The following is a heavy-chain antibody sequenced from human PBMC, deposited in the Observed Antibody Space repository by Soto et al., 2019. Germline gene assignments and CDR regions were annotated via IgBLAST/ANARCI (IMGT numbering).Heavy chain of an antibody. V-gene: IGHV1-46*01. CDR3: ARDLGSPDVWFDS. J-gene: IGHJ5*01. CDR2: INPRDGST. D-gene: IGHD3-10*01. Sequence: GASVKVSCKASGYTFTSYYLHWVRQAPGQGLEWMGIINPRDGSTSSAQRFQGRVTMTRDTSTSTVYMELSSLRSEDMAVYYCARDLGSPDVWFDSWGQGTLVTVSS. CDR1: GYTFTSYY.